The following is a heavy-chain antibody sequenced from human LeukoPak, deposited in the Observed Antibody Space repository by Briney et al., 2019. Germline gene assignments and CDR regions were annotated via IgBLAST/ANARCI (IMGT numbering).Heavy chain of an antibody. CDR2: ISGSGGTT. CDR3: ARDRSSGWIDY. CDR1: GFTFTNYA. D-gene: IGHD6-19*01. J-gene: IGHJ4*02. V-gene: IGHV3-23*01. Sequence: GGSLRLSCAASGFTFTNYAMSWVRQAPGKGLEWVSGISGSGGTTFYADSVKGRFTISRDNSKNTLYLQMNSLRAEDTAVYYCARDRSSGWIDYWGQGTLVTVSS.